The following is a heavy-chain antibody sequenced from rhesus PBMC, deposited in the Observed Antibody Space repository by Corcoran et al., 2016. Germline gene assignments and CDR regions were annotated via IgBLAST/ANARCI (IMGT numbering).Heavy chain of an antibody. CDR1: GGSISSSY. D-gene: IGHD4-35*01. Sequence: QLQLQESGPGLVKPSETLSVTCAVSGGSISSSYWSWIRQAPGKGLEWIGYIYGSGSSTNYNPTLKSRVTLSVDTSKNQLALKLSSVTAADTAVYYCAGGAEYGNYYFDYWGQGVLVTVSS. CDR2: IYGSGSST. J-gene: IGHJ4*01. CDR3: AGGAEYGNYYFDY. V-gene: IGHV4-169*02.